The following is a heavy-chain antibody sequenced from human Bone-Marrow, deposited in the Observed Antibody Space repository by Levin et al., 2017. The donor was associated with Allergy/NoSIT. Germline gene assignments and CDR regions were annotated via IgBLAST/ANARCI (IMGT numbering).Heavy chain of an antibody. CDR2: IAGSSSSTI. CDR1: EFSFSSYS. CDR3: ARVVGALVRPQYYGMDV. D-gene: IGHD2-2*01. V-gene: IGHV3-48*04. J-gene: IGHJ6*02. Sequence: SGGSLRLSCVASEFSFSSYSMNWVRQAPGKGLEWVSYIAGSSSSTIYYAEAVKGRFTISRDNAKNSVFLQMNSLRAEDTAVYYCARVVGALVRPQYYGMDVWGQGTTVTVSS.